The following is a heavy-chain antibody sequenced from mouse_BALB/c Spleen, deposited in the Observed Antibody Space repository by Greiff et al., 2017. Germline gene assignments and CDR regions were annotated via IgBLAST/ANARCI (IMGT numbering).Heavy chain of an antibody. CDR3: NRPAGLHRYAMDY. J-gene: IGHJ4*01. Sequence: VHVKQSGAELVRSGASVKLSCTASGFNIKDYYMHWVKQRPEQGLEWIGWIDPENGDTEYAPKFQGKATMTADTSSNTAYLQLSSLTSEDTAVYYCNRPAGLHRYAMDYWGQGTSVTVSS. V-gene: IGHV14-4*02. CDR2: IDPENGDT. D-gene: IGHD2-4*01. CDR1: GFNIKDYY.